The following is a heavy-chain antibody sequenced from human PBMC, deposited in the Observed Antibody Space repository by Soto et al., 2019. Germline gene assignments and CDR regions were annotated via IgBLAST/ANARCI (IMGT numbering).Heavy chain of an antibody. CDR1: GYIFNNYG. J-gene: IGHJ2*01. CDR3: ARCYCSVGSCFTCWHFDL. D-gene: IGHD6-19*01. CDR2: IGPYIGQT. Sequence: QGQLLQSGAEVRKPGASVKVSCPASGYIFNNYGLSWVRQVPGQGLEWVGWIGPYIGQTDYAQKFRDRVTMTAGPYTNTAYMELRSLTSDDSAFYYCARCYCSVGSCFTCWHFDLWGRGTLVTVSS. V-gene: IGHV1-18*01.